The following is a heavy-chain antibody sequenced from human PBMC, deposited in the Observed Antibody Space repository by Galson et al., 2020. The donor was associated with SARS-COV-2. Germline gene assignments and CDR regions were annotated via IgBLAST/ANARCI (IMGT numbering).Heavy chain of an antibody. CDR1: GVSISTTNYW. CDR2: IYWDDDK. Sequence: QTLSLTCAVSGVSISTTNYWSWIRQPPGKALEWLAFIYWDDDKRYSPSLQSRLTVTKDTSKNQVVLTMTDMDPVDTATYYCAHTQYTASSPPFDYWGQGALVTVSS. CDR3: AHTQYTASSPPFDY. J-gene: IGHJ4*02. D-gene: IGHD6-6*01. V-gene: IGHV2-5*08.